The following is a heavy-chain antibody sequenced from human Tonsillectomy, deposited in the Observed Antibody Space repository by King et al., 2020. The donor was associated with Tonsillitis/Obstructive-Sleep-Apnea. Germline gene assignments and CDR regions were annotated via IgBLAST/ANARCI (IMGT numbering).Heavy chain of an antibody. V-gene: IGHV4-34*01. CDR2: INHSGTT. J-gene: IGHJ4*02. Sequence: QVQLQQWGARLLKPSETLSLTCAVYGGSFSGYYWSWIRQPPGKGLEWIGEINHSGTTNYNPSLKSRVTISVDTSKNQFSLKLSSVTAADTAVYYCARGDIVVVPARPDYWGQGTLVTVSS. CDR3: ARGDIVVVPARPDY. CDR1: GGSFSGYY. D-gene: IGHD2-2*01.